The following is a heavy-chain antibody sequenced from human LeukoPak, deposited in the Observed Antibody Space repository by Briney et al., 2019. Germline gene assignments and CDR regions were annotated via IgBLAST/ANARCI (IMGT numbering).Heavy chain of an antibody. CDR1: GFTFNRFG. J-gene: IGHJ4*02. V-gene: IGHV3-21*01. CDR3: ARPYDTRGYFPDY. D-gene: IGHD3-22*01. Sequence: GGSLRLSCATSGFTFNRFGMSWVRQAPGKGLEWVSSISRGSDHIFYADSMKGRFTISRDNAKNSLYLQMNSLGAEDTAVYYCARPYDTRGYFPDYWGQGTLVTVSS. CDR2: ISRGSDHI.